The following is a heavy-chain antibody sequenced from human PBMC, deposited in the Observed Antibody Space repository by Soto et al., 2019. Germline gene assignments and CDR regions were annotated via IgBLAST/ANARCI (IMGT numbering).Heavy chain of an antibody. CDR3: TTDRPDAMFDY. Sequence: RIGGASCRLTVCSAWVSLSRKTPGKGLEWVGRIKSKTDGGTTDYAAPVKGRFTISRDDSKNTLYLQMNSLKTEDTAVYYCTTDRPDAMFDYWGQGTLVTVSS. D-gene: IGHD2-2*01. J-gene: IGHJ4*02. V-gene: IGHV3-15*01. CDR1: RLTVCSAW. CDR2: IKSKTDGGTT.